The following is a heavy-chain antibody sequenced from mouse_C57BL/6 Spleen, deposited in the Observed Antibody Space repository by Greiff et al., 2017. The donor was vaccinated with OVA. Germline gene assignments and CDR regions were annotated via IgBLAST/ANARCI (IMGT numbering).Heavy chain of an antibody. Sequence: QVTLKESGPGILQSSQTLSLPCSFSGFSLSTSGMGVSWIRQPSGKGLEWLAHIYWDDDKRYNPSLKSRLTISKDTSRNQVFLKITSVDTADTATYYCARSLSYDYAMDYWGQGTSVTVSS. CDR3: ARSLSYDYAMDY. J-gene: IGHJ4*01. D-gene: IGHD1-1*01. CDR2: IYWDDDK. V-gene: IGHV8-12*01. CDR1: GFSLSTSGMG.